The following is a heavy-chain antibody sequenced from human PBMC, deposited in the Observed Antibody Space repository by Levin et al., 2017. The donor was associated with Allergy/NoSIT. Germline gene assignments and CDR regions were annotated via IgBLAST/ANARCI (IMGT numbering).Heavy chain of an antibody. CDR3: ARALRYCSSTSCSPEDY. CDR2: INPNSGGT. D-gene: IGHD2-2*01. J-gene: IGHJ4*02. Sequence: ASVKVSCKASGYTFTGYYMHWVRQAPGQGLEWMGWINPNSGGTNYAQKFQGRVTMTRDTSISTAYMELSRLRSDDTAVYYCARALRYCSSTSCSPEDYWGQGTLVTVSS. CDR1: GYTFTGYY. V-gene: IGHV1-2*02.